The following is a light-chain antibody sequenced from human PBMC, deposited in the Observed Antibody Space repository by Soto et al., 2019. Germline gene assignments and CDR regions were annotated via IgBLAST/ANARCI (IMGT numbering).Light chain of an antibody. CDR3: MQSLQTPRT. CDR1: QSPLHSDGYNY. Sequence: DIVMTQSPLSLPVTPGEPASISCGSSQSPLHSDGYNYLDWYLQKPGQSPQLLIYLGSNRASGVPDRFSGSGSGTDFTLKISRVEAEDVGVYYCMQSLQTPRTFGQGTKVEIK. V-gene: IGKV2-28*01. CDR2: LGS. J-gene: IGKJ1*01.